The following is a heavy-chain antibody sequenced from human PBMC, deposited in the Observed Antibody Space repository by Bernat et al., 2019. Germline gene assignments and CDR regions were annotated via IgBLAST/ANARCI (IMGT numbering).Heavy chain of an antibody. V-gene: IGHV3-11*05. CDR2: FSTSSGYT. Sequence: QVQLVESGGGLVKPGGSLRLSCAASGFTFSDYYMSWIRQAPGNGLEWVSYFSTSSGYTNYADSVKGRFTISRDNAKNSLYLQMNSLRAEDTAMYYCARVGRGYSYVDYWGQGTLVTVSS. CDR3: ARVGRGYSYVDY. J-gene: IGHJ4*02. D-gene: IGHD5-18*01. CDR1: GFTFSDYY.